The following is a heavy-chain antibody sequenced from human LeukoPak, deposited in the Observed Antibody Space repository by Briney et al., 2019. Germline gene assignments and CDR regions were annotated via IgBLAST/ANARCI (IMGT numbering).Heavy chain of an antibody. CDR2: ISGSGGST. CDR1: GFTFSNYY. CDR3: AKEADFWSGYFDY. J-gene: IGHJ4*02. Sequence: GGSLRLSCAASGFTFSNYYISWIRQAPGKGLEWVSAISGSGGSTYYADSVKGRFTISRDNSKNTLYLQMNSLRAEDTAVYYCAKEADFWSGYFDYWGQGTLVTVSS. V-gene: IGHV3-23*01. D-gene: IGHD3-3*01.